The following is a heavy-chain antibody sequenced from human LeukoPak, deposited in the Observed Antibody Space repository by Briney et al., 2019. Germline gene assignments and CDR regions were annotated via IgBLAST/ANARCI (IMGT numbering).Heavy chain of an antibody. CDR3: TTDLGYCSSTSCYTNDY. J-gene: IGHJ4*02. Sequence: PGGSLRLSCAASGFTFSNAWMSWVRRAPGKGLEWVGRIKGKTDGGTTDHAAPVKGRFTISRDDSKNTLYLQMNSLKTEDTAVYYCTTDLGYCSSTSCYTNDYWGQGTLVTVSS. CDR1: GFTFSNAW. CDR2: IKGKTDGGTT. V-gene: IGHV3-15*01. D-gene: IGHD2-2*02.